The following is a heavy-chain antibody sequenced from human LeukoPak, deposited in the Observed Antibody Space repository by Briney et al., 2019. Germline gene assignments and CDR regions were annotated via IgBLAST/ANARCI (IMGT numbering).Heavy chain of an antibody. Sequence: PGRSLRLSCAASGFTFSSYGMHGVRQAPGKGVEWVGVIWYDGSNKYYADSVKGRFTISRDNSKTTLYLQMNSLRAEDTAVYYCARAREANIAAAGTFDYWGQGTLVTVSS. CDR3: ARAREANIAAAGTFDY. D-gene: IGHD6-13*01. V-gene: IGHV3-33*01. J-gene: IGHJ4*02. CDR2: IWYDGSNK. CDR1: GFTFSSYG.